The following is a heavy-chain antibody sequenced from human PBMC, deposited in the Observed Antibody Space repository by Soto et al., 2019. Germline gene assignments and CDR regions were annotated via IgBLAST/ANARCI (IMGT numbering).Heavy chain of an antibody. D-gene: IGHD3-22*01. J-gene: IGHJ4*02. CDR3: AKDRPIYYDSSGYYSFGY. CDR1: GFTFSSYA. Sequence: GGSLRLSCAASGFTFSSYAMSWVRQAPGKGLEWVSAISGSGGSTHYADSVKGRFTISRDNSKNTLYLQMNSLRAEDTAVYYCAKDRPIYYDSSGYYSFGYWGQGTLVTVSS. CDR2: ISGSGGST. V-gene: IGHV3-23*01.